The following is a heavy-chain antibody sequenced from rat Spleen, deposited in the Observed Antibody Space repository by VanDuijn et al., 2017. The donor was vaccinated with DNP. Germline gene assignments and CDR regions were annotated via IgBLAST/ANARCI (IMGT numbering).Heavy chain of an antibody. CDR1: GFTFSDYY. J-gene: IGHJ2*01. Sequence: EVQLVESGGGLVQPGRSLKLSCAASGFTFSDYYLAWVRQAPTKGLEWVAYISYDGSNTNHGDSVKGRFTISRDNAKSTLYLQMNSVRSEDMATYCCVRGNYYYSSFPDYWGQGVMVTVSS. CDR2: ISYDGSNT. CDR3: VRGNYYYSSFPDY. V-gene: IGHV5-22*01. D-gene: IGHD1-2*01.